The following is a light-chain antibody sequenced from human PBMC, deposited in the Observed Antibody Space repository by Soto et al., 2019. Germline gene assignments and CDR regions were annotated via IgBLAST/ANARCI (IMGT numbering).Light chain of an antibody. CDR2: EVI. CDR1: SSDVGGYNY. Sequence: QSALTQPPSASGSPGQSVTISCTGTSSDVGGYNYVSWYQHHPGKAPKLMIYEVIKRPSGVPDRFSGSKSGNTASLTVSGLQAEDEADYYCSSYAGSNNLHVLFGGGTQLTVL. CDR3: SSYAGSNNLHVL. J-gene: IGLJ2*01. V-gene: IGLV2-8*01.